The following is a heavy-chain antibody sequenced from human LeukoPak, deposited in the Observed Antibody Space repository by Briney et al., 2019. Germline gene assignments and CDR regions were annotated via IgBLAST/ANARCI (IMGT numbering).Heavy chain of an antibody. Sequence: SQTLSLTCAVSGGSISSGGYSWSWIRQPPGKGLEWIGYIYHSGSTYYNPSLKSRVTISVDTSKNQFSLKLSSVTAADTAVYYCARDRGSGSYYYGMDVWGQGTTVTVSS. J-gene: IGHJ6*02. V-gene: IGHV4-30-2*01. CDR3: ARDRGSGSYYYGMDV. CDR2: IYHSGST. D-gene: IGHD3-10*01. CDR1: GGSISSGGYS.